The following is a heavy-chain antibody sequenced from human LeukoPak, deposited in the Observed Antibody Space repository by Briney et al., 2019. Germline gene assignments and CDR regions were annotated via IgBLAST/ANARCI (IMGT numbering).Heavy chain of an antibody. V-gene: IGHV3-21*01. J-gene: IGHJ4*02. CDR3: ASQRGYSGYSID. Sequence: PGGSLRLSCAASGFTFSSYNMNWVRQAPGKGLEWVSSISSSSSYIYYADSVKGRFTISRDNAKNSLYLQMNSLRAEDTAVYYCASQRGYSGYSIDWGQGTLVTVSS. D-gene: IGHD5-12*01. CDR1: GFTFSSYN. CDR2: ISSSSSYI.